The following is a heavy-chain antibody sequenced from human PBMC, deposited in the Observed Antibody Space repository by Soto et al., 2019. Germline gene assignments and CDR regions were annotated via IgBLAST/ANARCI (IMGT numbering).Heavy chain of an antibody. CDR3: ARPPSGTTSFFDS. V-gene: IGHV5-51*03. CDR1: GYRFTSNW. CDR2: IYPSDSDT. D-gene: IGHD1-7*01. Sequence: EVQLVRSGPEVKKSGESLKISCKGSGYRFTSNWIGWVRQMPGKGLEWMGIIYPSDSDTRYSPSFQGQVTISADKSISTAYLQWSSLKASDTAMYYCARPPSGTTSFFDSWVQGTLVTVSS. J-gene: IGHJ4*02.